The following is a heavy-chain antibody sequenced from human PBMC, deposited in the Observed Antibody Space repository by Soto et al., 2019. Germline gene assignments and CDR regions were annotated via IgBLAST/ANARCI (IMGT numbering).Heavy chain of an antibody. D-gene: IGHD2-2*01. CDR2: ITSSSSNI. Sequence: EVQLMESGGGLEQPGGSRRLSCAASGFTFSGYDMNWVRQAPGKGLEWISFITSSSSNIYYADSVKGRFTISRDDAKNSLYLQMSSLRAEDTAVYYCARYTYQSCLDIWGQGTMVTVSS. CDR1: GFTFSGYD. CDR3: ARYTYQSCLDI. V-gene: IGHV3-48*01. J-gene: IGHJ3*02.